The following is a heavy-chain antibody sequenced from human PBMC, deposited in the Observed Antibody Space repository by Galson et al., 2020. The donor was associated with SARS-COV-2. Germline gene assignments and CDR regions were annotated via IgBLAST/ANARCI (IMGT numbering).Heavy chain of an antibody. D-gene: IGHD3-3*01. CDR1: GFTFSSYC. J-gene: IGHJ4*02. V-gene: IGHV3-33*01. Sequence: GESLKISCAASGFTFSSYCLHWVRQAPGKGLEWVPVIWYDGSNKYYSDSVKGRFPISRDNSKNTLYLQMNSLRAKDTAGYYCARDSQESPAPEGLFPEPSDYFDYWGQGTMVTVSS. CDR3: ARDSQESPAPEGLFPEPSDYFDY. CDR2: IWYDGSNK.